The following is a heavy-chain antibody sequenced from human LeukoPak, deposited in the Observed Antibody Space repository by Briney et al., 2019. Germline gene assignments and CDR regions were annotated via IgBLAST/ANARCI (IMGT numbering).Heavy chain of an antibody. Sequence: SVKVSCKASGGTFSSYAISWVRQAPGQGLEWMGGIIPIFGTANYAQKFQGRVTITADESTSTAYMELSSLRSEDTAVYYCARGGCSYGPNFDYWGQGTLVTVSS. CDR1: GGTFSSYA. CDR2: IIPIFGTA. V-gene: IGHV1-69*01. D-gene: IGHD5-18*01. CDR3: ARGGCSYGPNFDY. J-gene: IGHJ4*02.